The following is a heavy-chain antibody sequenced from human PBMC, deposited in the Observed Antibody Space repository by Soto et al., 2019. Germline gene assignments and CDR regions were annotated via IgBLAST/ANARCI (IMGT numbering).Heavy chain of an antibody. CDR2: INHSGST. J-gene: IGHJ4*02. CDR1: GGSVSGYD. V-gene: IGHV4-34*01. D-gene: IGHD3-9*01. CDR3: ARHPDYDILTGFDY. Sequence: PSETPALTCSVYGGSVSGYDWSWIRQHPGKGLEWIGEINHSGSTNYNPSLKSRVTISVDTSKNQFSLKLSSVTAADTAVYYCARHPDYDILTGFDYWGQGTLVTVSS.